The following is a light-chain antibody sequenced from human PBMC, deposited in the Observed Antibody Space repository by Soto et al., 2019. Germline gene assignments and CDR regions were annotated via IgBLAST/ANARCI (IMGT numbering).Light chain of an antibody. Sequence: DIQMTQSPSSLSASVGDRVTIICRASQNINSYLAWFQQKPGKAPKSLIYDATSLQSGVPSRFSCSGSGTDFILTISSLQPEDAATYYCQQYERYNPSFGGGTKLEI. J-gene: IGKJ4*01. CDR2: DAT. V-gene: IGKV1-16*01. CDR1: QNINSY. CDR3: QQYERYNPS.